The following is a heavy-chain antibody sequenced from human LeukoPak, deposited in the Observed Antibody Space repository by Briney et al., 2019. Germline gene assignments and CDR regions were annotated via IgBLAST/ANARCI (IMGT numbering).Heavy chain of an antibody. CDR3: ARLGCSSTSCYRMDV. V-gene: IGHV5-51*01. CDR2: IYPGDSDT. Sequence: GESLKISCKGSGYSFTSYWIGWVRQMPGKGLEWMGIIYPGDSDTRYSPSSQGQVTSSADKSISTAYLQWSSLKASDTAMYYCARLGCSSTSCYRMDVWGKGTTVTVSS. J-gene: IGHJ6*03. CDR1: GYSFTSYW. D-gene: IGHD2-2*01.